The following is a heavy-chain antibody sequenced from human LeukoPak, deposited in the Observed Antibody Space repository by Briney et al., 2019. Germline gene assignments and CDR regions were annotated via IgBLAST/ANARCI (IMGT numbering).Heavy chain of an antibody. CDR2: ISSSSSTI. CDR3: ARECSSLPNYYYYYMDV. CDR1: GFTFSSYE. J-gene: IGHJ6*03. V-gene: IGHV3-48*01. D-gene: IGHD6-13*01. Sequence: PGGSLRLSCAASGFTFSSYEMNWVRQAPGKGLEWVSYISSSSSTIYYADSVKGRFTISRDNAKNSLYLQMNSLRAEDTAVYYCARECSSLPNYYYYYMDVWGKGTTVTVSS.